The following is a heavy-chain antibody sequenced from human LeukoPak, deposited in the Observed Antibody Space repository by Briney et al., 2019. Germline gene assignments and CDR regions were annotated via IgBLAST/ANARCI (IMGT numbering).Heavy chain of an antibody. Sequence: GGSLRLSCTASGFTLSSYGMHWVRQAPGKGLEWVTVIWHDGSNKYYADSVKGRFTISRDNSKNTLYLQINSLRAEDTAVYHCAKDLNPREAGATIDYWGQGTLVTVSS. D-gene: IGHD1-26*01. CDR1: GFTLSSYG. V-gene: IGHV3-30*02. CDR2: IWHDGSNK. CDR3: AKDLNPREAGATIDY. J-gene: IGHJ4*02.